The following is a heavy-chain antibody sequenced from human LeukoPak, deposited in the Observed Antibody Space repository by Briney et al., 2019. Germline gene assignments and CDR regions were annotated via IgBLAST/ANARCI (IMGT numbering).Heavy chain of an antibody. CDR3: ARVRGSSSSEGLPPLKYWYFDL. V-gene: IGHV1-2*02. CDR2: INPNSGGT. CDR1: GYTFTGYY. D-gene: IGHD6-6*01. Sequence: ASVKVSCKASGYTFTGYYMHWVRQAPGQGLEWMGWINPNSGGTNYAQKFQGRVTMTRDTSISTAYMELSRLRSDDTAVYYCARVRGSSSSEGLPPLKYWYFDLWGRGTLVTVSS. J-gene: IGHJ2*01.